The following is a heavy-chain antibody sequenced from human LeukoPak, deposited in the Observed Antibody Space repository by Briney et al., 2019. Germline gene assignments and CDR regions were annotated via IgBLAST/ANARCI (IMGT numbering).Heavy chain of an antibody. CDR1: GGSISSYS. D-gene: IGHD2-2*01. J-gene: IGHJ5*02. Sequence: PSETLSLTCTVSGGSISSYSWSWIRQPPGKGLEWIGYIYYSGSTNYKPSLKSLVTISVATSKNQFSLKLSCVSAADTAVYFCARALCTTGRFDPWGQGTLVTVSS. CDR3: ARALCTTGRFDP. V-gene: IGHV4-59*01. CDR2: IYYSGST.